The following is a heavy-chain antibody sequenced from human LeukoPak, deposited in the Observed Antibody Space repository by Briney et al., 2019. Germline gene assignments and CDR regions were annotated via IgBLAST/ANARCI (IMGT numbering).Heavy chain of an antibody. D-gene: IGHD3-22*01. J-gene: IGHJ4*02. CDR3: TSSGLFG. CDR2: IKSKTDAGTT. V-gene: IGHV3-15*01. Sequence: WVRQAPGKGLEWVGRIKSKTDAGTTDYAAPVKGRFTISRDDSKTTLYLQMNSLKTEDTAVYYCTSSGLFGWGQGALVTVSS.